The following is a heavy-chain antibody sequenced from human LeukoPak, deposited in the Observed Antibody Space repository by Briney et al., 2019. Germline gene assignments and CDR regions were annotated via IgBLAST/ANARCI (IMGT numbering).Heavy chain of an antibody. V-gene: IGHV3-33*01. CDR2: IWYDGSNK. CDR1: GFTFSSYG. J-gene: IGHJ4*02. Sequence: GGSLRLSCAASGFTFSSYGMHWVRQAPGKGLEWVAVIWYDGSNKYYADSVKGRFTISRDNAKNSLYLQMNSLRAEDTAVYYCARWALYINAANKNPGLDYWGQGTLVTVSS. D-gene: IGHD1/OR15-1a*01. CDR3: ARWALYINAANKNPGLDY.